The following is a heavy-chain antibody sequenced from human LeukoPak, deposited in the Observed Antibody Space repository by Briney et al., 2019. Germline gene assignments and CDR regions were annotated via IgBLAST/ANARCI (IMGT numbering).Heavy chain of an antibody. Sequence: RGSLRLSCAASGFTVSSNYMSWVRQAPGKGLEWVSVIYSGGSTYYADSVKGRFTISRDNSKNTLYLQMNSLRAEDTAVYYCAREYRGEYYFAYWGQGTLVTVSS. CDR2: IYSGGST. CDR1: GFTVSSNY. CDR3: AREYRGEYYFAY. D-gene: IGHD3-10*01. V-gene: IGHV3-66*01. J-gene: IGHJ4*02.